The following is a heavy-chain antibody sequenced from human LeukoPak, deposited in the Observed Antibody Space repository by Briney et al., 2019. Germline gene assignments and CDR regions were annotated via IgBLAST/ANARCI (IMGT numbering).Heavy chain of an antibody. CDR3: ARDNVGLGGNWFDP. CDR1: GGSISSYY. D-gene: IGHD3-16*01. V-gene: IGHV4-59*01. CDR2: IYYSGST. Sequence: PSETLSLTCTVSGGSISSYYWSWIRQPPGKGLEWIGYIYYSGSTNCNPSLKSRVTISVDTSKNQFSLKLSSVTAADTAVYYCARDNVGLGGNWFDPWGQGTLVTVSS. J-gene: IGHJ5*02.